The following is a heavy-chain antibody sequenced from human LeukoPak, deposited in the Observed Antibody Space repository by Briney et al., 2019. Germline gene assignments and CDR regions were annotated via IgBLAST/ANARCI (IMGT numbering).Heavy chain of an antibody. CDR2: FSDDEGRT. CDR3: ARDYFYGLDV. Sequence: GGSLRLSCEVSGFTLSSYWIHWVRQAPGKGLVWVSRFSDDEGRTVYADSAKGRFTISKDNAKNTLYLQMNSLRAEDTAVYYCARDYFYGLDVWGQGTTVTVSS. J-gene: IGHJ6*02. CDR1: GFTLSSYW. V-gene: IGHV3-74*01.